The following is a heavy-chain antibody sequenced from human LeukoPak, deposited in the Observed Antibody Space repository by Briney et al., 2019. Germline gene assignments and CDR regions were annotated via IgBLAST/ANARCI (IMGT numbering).Heavy chain of an antibody. J-gene: IGHJ4*02. CDR3: ARTAGIAAAGLGFGFDY. CDR2: IYHSGGT. D-gene: IGHD6-13*01. V-gene: IGHV4-4*02. CDR1: GGSISSSNW. Sequence: PSGTLSLTCAVSGGSISSSNWWSWVRQPPGKGLEWIGEIYHSGGTNYNPSLKSRVTISVDKSKNQFSLKLSSVTAADTAVYYCARTAGIAAAGLGFGFDYWGQGTLVTVSS.